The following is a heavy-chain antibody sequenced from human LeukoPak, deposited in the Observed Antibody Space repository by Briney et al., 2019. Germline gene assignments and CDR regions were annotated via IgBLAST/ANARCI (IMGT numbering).Heavy chain of an antibody. Sequence: SETLSLTCGVSGGSVSNTNWWTWVRQPPGKGLEWIGRIYTSGSTNYNPSLKSRVTMSVDTSKNQFSLKLSSVTAADTAVYYCAREISPVVVVPAAMLIDWFDPWGQGTLVTVSS. D-gene: IGHD2-2*01. CDR3: AREISPVVVVPAAMLIDWFDP. CDR2: IYTSGST. CDR1: GGSVSNTNW. V-gene: IGHV4-4*02. J-gene: IGHJ5*02.